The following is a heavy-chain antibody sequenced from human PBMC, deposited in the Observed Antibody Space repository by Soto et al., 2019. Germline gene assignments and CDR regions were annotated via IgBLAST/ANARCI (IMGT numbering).Heavy chain of an antibody. CDR3: ARESGSYRSFDY. CDR1: GDSISNYF. D-gene: IGHD3-16*02. J-gene: IGHJ4*02. V-gene: IGHV4-4*07. CDR2: MYASGTT. Sequence: PSETLSFTCNVSGDSISNYFWSWIRQPGGKGLEWIGRMYASGTTNYDPSLKSRVTMSVDTSKSQFSLNLSSVTAADTAVYYCARESGSYRSFDYWGQGTLVTSPQ.